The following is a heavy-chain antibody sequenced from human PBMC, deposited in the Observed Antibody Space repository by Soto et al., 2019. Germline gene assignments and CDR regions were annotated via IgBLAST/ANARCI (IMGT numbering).Heavy chain of an antibody. CDR1: GFTFSSYA. J-gene: IGHJ4*02. CDR2: ISYDGSSK. V-gene: IGHV3-30-3*01. CDR3: AREHSSGYPLDY. Sequence: PGGSLRLSCAASGFTFSSYAMHWVRQAPGKGLEWVAVISYDGSSKYYADSVKGRFTISRDNSKNTLYLQMNSLRAEDTAVYYCAREHSSGYPLDYWGQGTLVTVSS. D-gene: IGHD3-22*01.